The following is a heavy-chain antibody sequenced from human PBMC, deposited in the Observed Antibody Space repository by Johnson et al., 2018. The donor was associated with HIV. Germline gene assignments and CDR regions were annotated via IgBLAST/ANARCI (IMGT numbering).Heavy chain of an antibody. CDR2: ISYDGSNT. V-gene: IGHV3-30*04. D-gene: IGHD6-13*01. J-gene: IGHJ3*02. CDR1: GFTFSSYA. Sequence: QVQLVESGGGVVQPGGSLRLSCAASGFTFSSYAMHWVRQAPGKGLEWVAVISYDGSNTYSADSVRGRFTISRDISKNTLYLQMDSLRPDDTAMYYCARGRKDIDAADGLDNDAFDMWGQGTLVTVSS. CDR3: ARGRKDIDAADGLDNDAFDM.